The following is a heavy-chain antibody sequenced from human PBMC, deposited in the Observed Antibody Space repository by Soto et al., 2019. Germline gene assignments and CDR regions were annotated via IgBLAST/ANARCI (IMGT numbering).Heavy chain of an antibody. CDR2: MNPNSGNT. D-gene: IGHD4-17*01. Sequence: ASVKVSCKASGYTFTSYDINWVRQATGQGLEWMGWMNPNSGNTGYAQKFQGRVTMTRNTSISTAYMELSSLRSEDTAVYYCAISGDYAQGAFDIWGQGTMVTVSS. CDR1: GYTFTSYD. V-gene: IGHV1-8*01. CDR3: AISGDYAQGAFDI. J-gene: IGHJ3*02.